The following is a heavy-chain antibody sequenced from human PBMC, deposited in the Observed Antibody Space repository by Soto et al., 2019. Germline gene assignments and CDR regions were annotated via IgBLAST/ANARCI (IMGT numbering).Heavy chain of an antibody. CDR2: INPNSGGT. D-gene: IGHD6-13*01. Sequence: GASVKVSCKASGYTFTGYYMHWVRQAPGQGLEWMGWINPNSGGTNYAQKFQGWVTMTRDTSISTAYMELSRLRSDDTAVYYCARVDSSPNYYYYGMDVWGQGTTVTVSS. CDR1: GYTFTGYY. V-gene: IGHV1-2*04. CDR3: ARVDSSPNYYYYGMDV. J-gene: IGHJ6*02.